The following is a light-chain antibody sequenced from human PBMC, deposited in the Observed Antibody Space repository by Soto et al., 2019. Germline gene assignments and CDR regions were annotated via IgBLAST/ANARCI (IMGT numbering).Light chain of an antibody. V-gene: IGKV1-27*01. CDR1: QGISNY. J-gene: IGKJ1*01. CDR2: AAS. Sequence: DLQMTQSPSSLSASVGDRVTITCRASQGISNYLAWYQQKPGKVPKLLIYAASTLRSGVPSRFSGSGSGTDFTLAISSLQPEDVATYYCQKYDGVPWTFGQGTKVEIK. CDR3: QKYDGVPWT.